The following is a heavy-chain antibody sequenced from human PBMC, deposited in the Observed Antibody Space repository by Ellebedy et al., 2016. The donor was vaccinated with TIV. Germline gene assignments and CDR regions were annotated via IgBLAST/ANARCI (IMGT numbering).Heavy chain of an antibody. D-gene: IGHD6-13*01. CDR1: GFPFSTYV. CDR3: AKISASSWSDY. Sequence: GESLKISCSASGFPFSTYVMTWVRQAPGKGLEWVSTVSADGASTYHADSVQGRFTISRDNSNNAVFLEMNSLRAEDTAKYFCAKISASSWSDYWGQGALVVVSS. CDR2: VSADGAST. J-gene: IGHJ4*02. V-gene: IGHV3-23*01.